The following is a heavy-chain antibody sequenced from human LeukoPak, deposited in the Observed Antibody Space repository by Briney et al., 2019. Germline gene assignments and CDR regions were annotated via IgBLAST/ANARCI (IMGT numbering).Heavy chain of an antibody. Sequence: GGSLRLSCAASGFTFSSYAMSWVRQAPGKGLEWVSAISGSGGSTYCADSVKGRFTISRDNAKNSLYLQMNSLRAEDTAVYYCARGSAVVAATRIIPYYYYMDVWGKGTTVTVSS. V-gene: IGHV3-23*01. CDR1: GFTFSSYA. CDR3: ARGSAVVAATRIIPYYYYMDV. D-gene: IGHD2-15*01. J-gene: IGHJ6*03. CDR2: ISGSGGST.